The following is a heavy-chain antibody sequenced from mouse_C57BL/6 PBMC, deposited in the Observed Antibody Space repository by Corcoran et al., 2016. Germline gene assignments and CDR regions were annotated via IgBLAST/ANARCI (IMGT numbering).Heavy chain of an antibody. J-gene: IGHJ2*01. CDR3: ARWGLDSSVYY. V-gene: IGHV9-3*01. CDR2: INTYSGVP. D-gene: IGHD3-2*02. Sequence: QIQLVQSGPELKKPGETVKISCKASGYTFTTYGMSWVKQAPGKGLKWMGWINTYSGVPTYADDFKGRCAFSLETSASTAYLQINNLKNEDTATYFCARWGLDSSVYYWGQGTTLTGSS. CDR1: GYTFTTYG.